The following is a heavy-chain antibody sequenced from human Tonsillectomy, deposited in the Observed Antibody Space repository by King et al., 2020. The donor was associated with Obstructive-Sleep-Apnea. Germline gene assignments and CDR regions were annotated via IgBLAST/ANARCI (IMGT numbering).Heavy chain of an antibody. CDR1: GFTFGDYA. V-gene: IGHV3-49*03. CDR3: TRDPWLQLPGDY. D-gene: IGHD5-24*01. Sequence: ETQLVQSGGGLVQPGRSLRLSCTASGFTFGDYAMSWFRQAPGKGLEGVGFIRSKAYGGTTEYAASVKGRFTISRDDSKSIAYLQMNSLKTEDTAVYYCTRDPWLQLPGDYWGQGTLVTVSS. J-gene: IGHJ4*02. CDR2: IRSKAYGGTT.